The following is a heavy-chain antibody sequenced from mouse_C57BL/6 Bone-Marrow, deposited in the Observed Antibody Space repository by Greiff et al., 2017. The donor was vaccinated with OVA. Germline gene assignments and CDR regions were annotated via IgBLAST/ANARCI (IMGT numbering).Heavy chain of an antibody. CDR1: GFTFSDYG. CDR3: ARPNYYASFAY. Sequence: EVKVEESGGGLVKPGGSLKLSCAASGFTFSDYGMHWVRQAPEKGLEWVAYISSGSSTIYYADTVKGRFTISRDNAKNTLFLQMTSLRSEDTAMYYCARPNYYASFAYWGQGTLVTVSA. CDR2: ISSGSSTI. V-gene: IGHV5-17*01. D-gene: IGHD1-1*01. J-gene: IGHJ3*01.